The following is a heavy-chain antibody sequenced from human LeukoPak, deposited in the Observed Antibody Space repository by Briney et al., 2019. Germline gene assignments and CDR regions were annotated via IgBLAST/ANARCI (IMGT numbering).Heavy chain of an antibody. CDR2: IDYTGST. D-gene: IGHD6-13*01. Sequence: SETLSLTCTVSGGSIRSYYWSWVWQPPGKGLEWIGYIDYTGSTNYNPSLKSRVTISVDTSKNQFSLQLSSVTATDTALYFCARHSSSWYPDYGGQGTLVTVS. CDR1: GGSIRSYY. V-gene: IGHV4-59*08. J-gene: IGHJ4*02. CDR3: ARHSSSWYPDY.